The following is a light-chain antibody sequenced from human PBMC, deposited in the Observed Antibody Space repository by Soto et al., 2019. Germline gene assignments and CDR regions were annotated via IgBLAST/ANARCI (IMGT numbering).Light chain of an antibody. J-gene: IGKJ2*01. Sequence: EIVMTQSPATLSVSPGERATLSCRASQSVSSNLAWYQQKPGQAPRLLIYGASTRATDIPARLSVSGSGTDFTLTTTALQSEVFHCSDYKEYNNWPPFTFGQGTRLEIK. CDR2: GAS. CDR3: KEYNNWPPFT. V-gene: IGKV3-15*01. CDR1: QSVSSN.